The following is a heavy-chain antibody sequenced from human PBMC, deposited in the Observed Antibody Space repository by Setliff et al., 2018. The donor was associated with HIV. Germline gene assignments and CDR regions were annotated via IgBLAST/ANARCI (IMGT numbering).Heavy chain of an antibody. CDR1: GGSISSGGYY. Sequence: SETLSLTCTVSGGSISSGGYYWTWVRQDPGKGLEWIGYIYFSGSATYNRSLKSRVTISLDTSKNQFSLRLTSVTAADTAVYYCAREGGTGRSSWYGAYWYDPWGQGTLVTVSS. CDR3: AREGGTGRSSWYGAYWYDP. J-gene: IGHJ5*02. CDR2: IYFSGSA. V-gene: IGHV4-31*03. D-gene: IGHD6-13*01.